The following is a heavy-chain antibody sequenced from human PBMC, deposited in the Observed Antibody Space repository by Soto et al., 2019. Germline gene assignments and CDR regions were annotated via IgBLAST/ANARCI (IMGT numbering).Heavy chain of an antibody. J-gene: IGHJ3*02. CDR3: AKPSEKYCSSTSCYAAFDI. D-gene: IGHD2-2*01. V-gene: IGHV3-30*18. Sequence: QPGGSLRLSCAASGFTFSSYGMHWVRQAPGKGLEWVAVISYDGSNKYYADSVKGRFTISRDNSKNTLYLQMNSLRAEDTAVYYCAKPSEKYCSSTSCYAAFDIWGQGTMVTVSS. CDR1: GFTFSSYG. CDR2: ISYDGSNK.